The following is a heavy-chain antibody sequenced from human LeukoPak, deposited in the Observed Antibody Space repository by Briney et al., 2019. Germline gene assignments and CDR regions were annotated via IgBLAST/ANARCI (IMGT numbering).Heavy chain of an antibody. J-gene: IGHJ4*02. CDR2: IKSKTDGGTT. D-gene: IGHD3-22*01. CDR1: GFTFSNAW. Sequence: PGGSLRLSCAASGFTFSNAWMSWVRQAPGKGLEWVGRIKSKTDGGTTDYAAPVKGRFTISRDDSKNTLYLQMNSLKTEDTAVYYCTTFDYYDSSGYSLTSDYWGQGTLVTVSS. V-gene: IGHV3-15*01. CDR3: TTFDYYDSSGYSLTSDY.